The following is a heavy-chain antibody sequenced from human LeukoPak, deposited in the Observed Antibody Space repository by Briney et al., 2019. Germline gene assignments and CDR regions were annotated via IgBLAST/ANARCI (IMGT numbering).Heavy chain of an antibody. CDR1: GYRSTGYW. J-gene: IGHJ4*02. CDR3: ARLEGTRGGDY. Sequence: GESLKISCKGSGYRSTGYWIGWVRQMPGKGVEWMGIIYPDDSDTRHSPSFRGQVTISADKSINTAYLQWSSLKASDTAMYYCARLEGTRGGDYWGQGTLVTVSS. CDR2: IYPDDSDT. D-gene: IGHD5-12*01. V-gene: IGHV5-51*01.